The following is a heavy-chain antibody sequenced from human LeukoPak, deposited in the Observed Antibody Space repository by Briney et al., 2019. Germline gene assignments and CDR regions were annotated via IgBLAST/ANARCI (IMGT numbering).Heavy chain of an antibody. V-gene: IGHV4-39*07. J-gene: IGHJ3*02. D-gene: IGHD1-26*01. Sequence: SETLSLTCTASGDSISNSNYYWGWVRQSPGRGLEWLGNIFYNGGPYYNPSFKSRVAISVDTSKNHFSLTLSAVTAADTAVYYCASYSGIYSAFEIWSQGTLVTVSS. CDR3: ASYSGIYSAFEI. CDR2: IFYNGGP. CDR1: GDSISNSNYY.